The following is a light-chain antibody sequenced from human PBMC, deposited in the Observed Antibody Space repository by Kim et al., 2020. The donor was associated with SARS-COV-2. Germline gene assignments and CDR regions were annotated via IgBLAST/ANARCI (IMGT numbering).Light chain of an antibody. J-gene: IGKJ1*01. CDR2: DVS. V-gene: IGKV1-5*01. CDR1: QSISTW. CDR3: QQYHNYWT. Sequence: GDRVTITCRASQSISTWLAWYQHKPGKAPKLLIYDVSSLESGVPSRFSGSGSGTEFTLTISSLQPDDLATYYCQQYHNYWTLGQGTKVDIK.